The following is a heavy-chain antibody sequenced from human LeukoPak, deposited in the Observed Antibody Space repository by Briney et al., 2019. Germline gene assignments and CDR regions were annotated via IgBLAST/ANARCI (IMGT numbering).Heavy chain of an antibody. J-gene: IGHJ4*02. D-gene: IGHD2-2*01. Sequence: GGSLRLSCAASGFSFSSYWMHWVRQAPGKGLVWVSRINSDGSSTIYADSVRGRFTISRDNSKNTLYLQMNSLGVDDTAVYYCARDVQGGYCSSASCYSDYWGQGTLVTVSS. V-gene: IGHV3-74*01. CDR1: GFSFSSYW. CDR2: INSDGSST. CDR3: ARDVQGGYCSSASCYSDY.